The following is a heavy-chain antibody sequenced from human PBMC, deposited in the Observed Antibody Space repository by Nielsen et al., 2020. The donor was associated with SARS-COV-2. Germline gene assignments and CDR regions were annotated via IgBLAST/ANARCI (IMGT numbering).Heavy chain of an antibody. D-gene: IGHD2-15*01. CDR1: GYSFTSYW. Sequence: GESLKISCKGSGYSFTSYWISWVCQMPGKGLEWMGRIDPSDSYTNYSPSFQGHVTISADKSISTAYLQWSSLKTSDTAMYYCARHLWGKDLGYCSGGSCPFGYWGQGTLVTVSS. CDR3: ARHLWGKDLGYCSGGSCPFGY. CDR2: IDPSDSYT. J-gene: IGHJ4*02. V-gene: IGHV5-10-1*01.